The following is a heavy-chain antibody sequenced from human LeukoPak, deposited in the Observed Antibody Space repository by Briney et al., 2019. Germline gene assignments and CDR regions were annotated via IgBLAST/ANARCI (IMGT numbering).Heavy chain of an antibody. D-gene: IGHD2-2*01. V-gene: IGHV1-8*01. CDR3: ARGDTVVVPAAVLDY. CDR1: GYTFTSYD. J-gene: IGHJ4*02. CDR2: MNPNSGNT. Sequence: ASVRVSCKASGYTFTSYDINWVRQATGQGFEWMGWMNPNSGNTGYGQKFQGRVTMTRDTSISTAYMELSRLRSDDTAVYYCARGDTVVVPAAVLDYWGQGTLVTVSS.